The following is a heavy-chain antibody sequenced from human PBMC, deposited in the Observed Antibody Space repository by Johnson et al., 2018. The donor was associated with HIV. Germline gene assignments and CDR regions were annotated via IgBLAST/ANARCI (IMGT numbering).Heavy chain of an antibody. Sequence: QEQLVESGGGVVQPGRSLRLSCAASGFTFSSYAMHWVRQAPGKGLEWVAVISYDGSNKYYADSGKGRFTISRDNSKNTLYLQMNSLRAEDTAVYYCAKHPDAFDIWGQGTMVTVSS. V-gene: IGHV3-30*04. CDR1: GFTFSSYA. CDR3: AKHPDAFDI. J-gene: IGHJ3*02. CDR2: ISYDGSNK.